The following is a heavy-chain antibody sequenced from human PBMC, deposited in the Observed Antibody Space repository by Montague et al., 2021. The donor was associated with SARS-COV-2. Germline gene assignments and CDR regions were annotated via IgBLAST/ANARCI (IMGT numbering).Heavy chain of an antibody. Sequence: SETLSLTCAVSGGSISSSHWFTWVRQPPGKGLEWIGDIYDSETINYNLSLKRRVTISVDRTKNQFSLKLSSVTAADTAVYYCARGPDSSGYYNDFDYWGQGTLATVSS. CDR3: ARGPDSSGYYNDFDY. J-gene: IGHJ4*02. CDR1: GGSISSSHW. CDR2: IYDSETI. D-gene: IGHD3-22*01. V-gene: IGHV4-4*02.